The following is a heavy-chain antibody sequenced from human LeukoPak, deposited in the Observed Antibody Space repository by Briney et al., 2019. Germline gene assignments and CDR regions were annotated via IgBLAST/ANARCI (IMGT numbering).Heavy chain of an antibody. J-gene: IGHJ6*02. CDR3: ARIAVAGPRYYYYYGMDV. V-gene: IGHV5-51*01. Sequence: NHGESLKISCKGSGYSFTSYWIGWMRQMPGKGLEWMGIIYPGDSDTRYSPSFQGQVTISADKSISTAYLQWSSLKASDTAMYYCARIAVAGPRYYYYYGMDVWGQGTTVTVSS. CDR1: GYSFTSYW. D-gene: IGHD6-19*01. CDR2: IYPGDSDT.